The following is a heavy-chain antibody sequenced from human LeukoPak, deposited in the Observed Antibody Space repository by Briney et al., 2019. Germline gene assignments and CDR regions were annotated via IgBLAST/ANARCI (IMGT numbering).Heavy chain of an antibody. CDR1: GFTFSDYY. CDR3: ARDRQWLPEDYFDY. CDR2: ISSSGSTI. V-gene: IGHV3-11*04. D-gene: IGHD6-19*01. Sequence: GGSLRLSCAASGFTFSDYYMSWIRQAPGKGLEWVSYISSSGSTIYYADSVKGRFTISRDNAKNSLYLQMNSLRAEDTAVYYCARDRQWLPEDYFDYWGQGTLVTVSS. J-gene: IGHJ4*02.